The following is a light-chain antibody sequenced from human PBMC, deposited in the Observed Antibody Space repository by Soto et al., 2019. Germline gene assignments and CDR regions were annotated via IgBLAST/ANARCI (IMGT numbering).Light chain of an antibody. J-gene: IGLJ2*01. V-gene: IGLV2-14*03. CDR1: SSDFHTFNY. CDR3: SSYTSSSTQV. CDR2: DVS. Sequence: QSVLTQPASVSGSPGQSITLSCTGASSDFHTFNYVSWYQHHPGKAPKLMIFDVSARPSGVSDRFSGSKSGNTASLTISGLQAEEEADYYCSSYTSSSTQVFGGGTKLTVL.